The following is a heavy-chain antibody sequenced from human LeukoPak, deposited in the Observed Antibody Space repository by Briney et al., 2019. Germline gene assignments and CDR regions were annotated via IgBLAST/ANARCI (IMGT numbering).Heavy chain of an antibody. Sequence: GGSLRLSCTMSRFTLTNYGIQWVRQAPGKGLEWVAFLAHEGIIKYFGASVMGRFTVSRDTSKNTVYLQMNTLRLEDTAVYYCAKDVRAEGHRYFDYWGQGTLVTVSS. J-gene: IGHJ4*02. CDR1: RFTLTNYG. CDR2: LAHEGIIK. V-gene: IGHV3-30*02. CDR3: AKDVRAEGHRYFDY. D-gene: IGHD3-10*02.